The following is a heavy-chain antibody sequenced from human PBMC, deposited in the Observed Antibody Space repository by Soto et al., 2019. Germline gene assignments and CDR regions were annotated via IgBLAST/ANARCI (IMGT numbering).Heavy chain of an antibody. V-gene: IGHV2-5*02. CDR3: AHSYAVRGRYYFDY. Sequence: QITLKESGPTLVKPTQTLTLTCTFSGFSLSTSGVGVGWIRQPPGKALEWLVLIYWDDDKRYSPSLKSRLTTXKXTXXNQVVLTMTNMDPVDTATYYCAHSYAVRGRYYFDYWGQGTLVTVSS. D-gene: IGHD3-10*01. CDR1: GFSLSTSGVG. J-gene: IGHJ4*02. CDR2: IYWDDDK.